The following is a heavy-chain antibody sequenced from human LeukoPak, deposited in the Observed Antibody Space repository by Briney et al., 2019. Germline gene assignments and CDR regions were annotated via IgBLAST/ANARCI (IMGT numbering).Heavy chain of an antibody. J-gene: IGHJ4*02. CDR1: GFTFSDYY. V-gene: IGHV3-11*01. Sequence: KPGGSLRLSCAASGFTFSDYYMSWIRQAPGKGLEWVSYISSSGGTIYYADSVKGRFTISRDNAKNSLYLQMNSLRAEDTAVYYCARELSDYDILTGYYYYFDYWGQGTLVTVSS. CDR2: ISSSGGTI. CDR3: ARELSDYDILTGYYYYFDY. D-gene: IGHD3-9*01.